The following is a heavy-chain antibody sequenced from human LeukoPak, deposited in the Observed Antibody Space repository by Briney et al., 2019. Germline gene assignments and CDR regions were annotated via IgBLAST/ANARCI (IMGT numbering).Heavy chain of an antibody. Sequence: GGSLRLSCAASGFTFSDAWMSWVRQAPGKGPEWVGRIKSKGWGETTDYAAPVEGRFTISRDGSKNTLYLQMNSLKTKDTAVYYCTTVWNYGDSYFDYWGQGTLVTVSS. CDR3: TTVWNYGDSYFDY. J-gene: IGHJ4*02. V-gene: IGHV3-15*01. D-gene: IGHD4-17*01. CDR2: IKSKGWGETT. CDR1: GFTFSDAW.